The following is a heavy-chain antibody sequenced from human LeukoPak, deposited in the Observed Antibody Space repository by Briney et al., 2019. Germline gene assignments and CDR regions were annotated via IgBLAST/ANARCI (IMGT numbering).Heavy chain of an antibody. Sequence: SVKVSCKASGGTFSSYTISWVRQAPGQGLEWMGRIIPILGIANYAQKFQGRVTITADKSTSTAYMELSSLRSEDTAVYYCARGAATASFSFDPWGQGTLVTVSS. CDR1: GGTFSSYT. V-gene: IGHV1-69*02. CDR2: IIPILGIA. D-gene: IGHD1-26*01. CDR3: ARGAATASFSFDP. J-gene: IGHJ5*02.